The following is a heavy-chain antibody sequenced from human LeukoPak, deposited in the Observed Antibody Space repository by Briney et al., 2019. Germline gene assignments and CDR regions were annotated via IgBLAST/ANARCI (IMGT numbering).Heavy chain of an antibody. CDR3: ARAMGYSSSWPRDY. CDR2: ISAYNGNT. V-gene: IGHV1-18*01. D-gene: IGHD6-13*01. Sequence: ASVKVSCKASGGTFSSYAISWVRQAPGQGLEWMGWISAYNGNTNYAQKLQGRVTMTTDTSTSTAYMELRSLRSDDTAVYYCARAMGYSSSWPRDYWGQGTLVTVSS. CDR1: GGTFSSYA. J-gene: IGHJ4*02.